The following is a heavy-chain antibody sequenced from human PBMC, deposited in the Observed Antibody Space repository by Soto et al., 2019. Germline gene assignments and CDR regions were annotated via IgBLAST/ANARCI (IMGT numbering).Heavy chain of an antibody. J-gene: IGHJ4*02. CDR2: INPNSGGT. V-gene: IGHV1-2*02. Sequence: SVKVSCQASGYTFTGYYMHWVRQAPGQGLEWMGWINPNSGGTNYAQKFQGRVTMTRDTSISTAYMELSSLRAEDTAVYYCAKASTYEYVWGSFRYYFDNWGQGTLVTVSS. D-gene: IGHD3-16*02. CDR3: AKASTYEYVWGSFRYYFDN. CDR1: GYTFTGYY.